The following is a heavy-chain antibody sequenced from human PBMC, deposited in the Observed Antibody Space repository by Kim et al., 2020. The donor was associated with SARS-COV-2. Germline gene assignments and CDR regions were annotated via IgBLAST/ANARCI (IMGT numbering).Heavy chain of an antibody. V-gene: IGHV3-30*04. D-gene: IGHD2-2*01. J-gene: IGHJ2*01. CDR3: ARGSSTSCYDEVCGGDWYFDL. CDR1: GFTFSSYA. CDR2: ISYDGSNK. Sequence: GGSLRLSCAASGFTFSSYAMHWVRQAPGKGLEWVAVISYDGSNKYYADSVKGRFTISRDNSKNTLYLQMNSLRAEDTAVYYCARGSSTSCYDEVCGGDWYFDLWGRGTLVTVSS.